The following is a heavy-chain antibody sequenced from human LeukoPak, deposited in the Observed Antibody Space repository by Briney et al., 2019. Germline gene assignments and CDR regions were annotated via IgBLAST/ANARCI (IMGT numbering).Heavy chain of an antibody. CDR3: ASSGPGIHQYYFDY. V-gene: IGHV1-69*06. J-gene: IGHJ4*02. CDR2: IIPIFGTA. CDR1: GGTFSSYA. Sequence: SVKVSCKASGGTFSSYAISWVRQAPGQGLEWMGGIIPIFGTANYAQKFQGRVTITADKSTSTAYMELSSLRSEDTAVYYCASSGPGIHQYYFDYWGQGTLVTVSS. D-gene: IGHD6-13*01.